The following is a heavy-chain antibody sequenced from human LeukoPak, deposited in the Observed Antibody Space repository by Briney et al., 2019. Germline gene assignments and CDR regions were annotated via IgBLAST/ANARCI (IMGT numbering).Heavy chain of an antibody. Sequence: GGSLRLSCAASGFTFRTYAMSWVRQAPGKGLEWVSSIRSTGESTYYADSVKGRFTISRDNSRNTLYLQMNTLRAEDTAVYYCAKEVRESAWFYFDHWGQGTLATVSS. CDR3: AKEVRESAWFYFDH. CDR1: GFTFRTYA. D-gene: IGHD3-10*01. V-gene: IGHV3-23*01. J-gene: IGHJ4*02. CDR2: IRSTGEST.